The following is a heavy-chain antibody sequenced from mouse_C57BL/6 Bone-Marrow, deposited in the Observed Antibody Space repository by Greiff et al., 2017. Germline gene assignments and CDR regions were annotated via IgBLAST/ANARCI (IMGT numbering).Heavy chain of an antibody. V-gene: IGHV1-81*01. CDR1: GYTFTSYG. Sequence: QVQLKQSGAELARPGASVKLSCKASGYTFTSYGISWVKQRTGQGLEWIGEIYPRSGNTYYNEKFKGKATLTADKSSSTAYMELRSLTSEDSAVYICARGGAGSFAYWGKGTLVTVSA. CDR2: IYPRSGNT. D-gene: IGHD3-3*01. J-gene: IGHJ3*01. CDR3: ARGGAGSFAY.